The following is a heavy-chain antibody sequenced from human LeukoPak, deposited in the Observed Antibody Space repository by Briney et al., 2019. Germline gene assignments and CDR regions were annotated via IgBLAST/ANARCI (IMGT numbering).Heavy chain of an antibody. CDR2: ISHSGTT. V-gene: IGHV4-39*07. J-gene: IGHJ4*02. Sequence: SETLSLTCTVSGGSISSSSDYWGWIRQPPGKGLEWIGEISHSGTTYYNPSLESRVTVSVDTSKSQFSLRLSSVTAADTAVYYCARGGLDTKRGGYFDFWGQGILVTVSS. D-gene: IGHD5-18*01. CDR3: ARGGLDTKRGGYFDF. CDR1: GGSISSSSDY.